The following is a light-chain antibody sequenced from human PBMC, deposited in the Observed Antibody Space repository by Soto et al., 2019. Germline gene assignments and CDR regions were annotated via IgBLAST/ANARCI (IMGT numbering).Light chain of an antibody. J-gene: IGLJ2*01. CDR3: ATWDDSLNVV. CDR1: SSNIGTNT. V-gene: IGLV1-44*01. Sequence: QSVLTQPPSASGTPGQRVSISCSGSSSNIGTNTVSWYQHVPGTAPKLLIYSNDQRPSAVPGRFSGSKSGTSASLAISGLLSEDEADYYCATWDDSLNVVFGGGTKLNVL. CDR2: SND.